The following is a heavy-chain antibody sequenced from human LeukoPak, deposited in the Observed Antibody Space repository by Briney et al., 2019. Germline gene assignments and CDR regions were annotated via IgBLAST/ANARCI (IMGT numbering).Heavy chain of an antibody. Sequence: ASVKVSCKASGYTFTSNGISWVRQAPGQGLEWMGWISTYNGNTNYAQKFQGRVTMTRDTSISTAYMELSRLRSDDTAVYYCAREHIGYCSGGSCYVTDYWGQGTLVTVSS. CDR1: GYTFTSNG. J-gene: IGHJ4*02. CDR3: AREHIGYCSGGSCYVTDY. D-gene: IGHD2-15*01. CDR2: ISTYNGNT. V-gene: IGHV1-18*04.